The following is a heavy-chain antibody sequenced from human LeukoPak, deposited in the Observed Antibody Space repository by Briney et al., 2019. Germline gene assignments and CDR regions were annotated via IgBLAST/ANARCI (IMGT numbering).Heavy chain of an antibody. D-gene: IGHD5-24*01. CDR3: ARESDGYNFDC. CDR1: GFTFSSYE. V-gene: IGHV3-48*03. Sequence: QPGGSLRLSCAASGFTFSSYEINWVRQAPGKGLEWVSYISGSGSNIYYADSVKGRFTISRDNAKNSLYLQMNSLRAEDTAGYYCARESDGYNFDCWGQGTLVTVSS. J-gene: IGHJ5*01. CDR2: ISGSGSNI.